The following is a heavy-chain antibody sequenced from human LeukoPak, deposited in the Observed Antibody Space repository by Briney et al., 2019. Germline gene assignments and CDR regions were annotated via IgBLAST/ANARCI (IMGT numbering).Heavy chain of an antibody. V-gene: IGHV4-30-4*01. CDR3: ARAPVVTPRRHWYFDL. CDR2: IYYSGST. D-gene: IGHD4-23*01. Sequence: KPSETLSLTCTVSGGSISSGGSIGSFYWSWIRQPPGKGLEWIGYIYYSGSTYYNPSLKSRVTISVDTSKNQFSLKLSSVTAADTAVYYCARAPVVTPRRHWYFDLWGRDTLVTVSS. J-gene: IGHJ2*01. CDR1: GGSISSGGSIGSFY.